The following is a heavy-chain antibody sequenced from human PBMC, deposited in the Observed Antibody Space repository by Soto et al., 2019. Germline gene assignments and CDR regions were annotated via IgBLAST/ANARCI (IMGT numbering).Heavy chain of an antibody. Sequence: QVQLQESGPGLVKPSGTLSLTCAVSGGSISSSHWWTWVRQSPGKGLEYIGEISHSGTSNSNPSLKSRVTLSEDKSKNHFSLTLTSVNPADTAVDYCVRVVLTIPRGAFDAWGQGTLVIVSS. V-gene: IGHV4-4*02. J-gene: IGHJ3*01. CDR1: GGSISSSHW. D-gene: IGHD3-9*01. CDR2: ISHSGTS. CDR3: VRVVLTIPRGAFDA.